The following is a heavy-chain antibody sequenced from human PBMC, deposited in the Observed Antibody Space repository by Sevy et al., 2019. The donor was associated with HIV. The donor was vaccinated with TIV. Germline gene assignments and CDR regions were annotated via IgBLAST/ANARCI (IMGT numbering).Heavy chain of an antibody. V-gene: IGHV3-64D*06. CDR1: GFTFSNYA. CDR2: ISSDGPNT. D-gene: IGHD2-21*01. Sequence: GGSLRLSCSASGFTFSNYAMYWVRQAPGKGLEFVSVISSDGPNTYYADSVKGRFTISRDNSKNTLYLQMSSLRAEDTAVHYCVKGPQRGDKDNAFDIWGQGTMVTVSS. J-gene: IGHJ3*02. CDR3: VKGPQRGDKDNAFDI.